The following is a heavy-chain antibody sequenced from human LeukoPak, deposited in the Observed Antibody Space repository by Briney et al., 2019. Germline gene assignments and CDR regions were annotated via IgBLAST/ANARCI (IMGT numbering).Heavy chain of an antibody. CDR1: GYTFTIYG. Sequence: ASVKVSCKASGYTFTIYGISWVRQAPGQGLEWMRWISAYNGNTNYAQKLQGRVTMTTDTSTSTAYMELRSLRSDDTAVYYCARVLLWFGESPAYFDYWGQGTLVTVSS. CDR3: ARVLLWFGESPAYFDY. CDR2: ISAYNGNT. V-gene: IGHV1-18*01. D-gene: IGHD3-10*01. J-gene: IGHJ4*02.